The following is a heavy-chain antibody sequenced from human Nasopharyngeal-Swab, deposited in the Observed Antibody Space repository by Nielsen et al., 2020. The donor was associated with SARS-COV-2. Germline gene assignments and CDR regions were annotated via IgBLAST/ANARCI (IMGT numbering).Heavy chain of an antibody. Sequence: GGSLRLSCAASGFTFSGSAMHWVRQASGKGLEWVSAIGTAGDTYYPGSVKGRFTISRENAKNSLYLQMNSLRAGDTAVYYCAREAFDSTTYYYYMDVWGKGTTVTVSS. D-gene: IGHD1-1*01. CDR2: IGTAGDT. CDR3: AREAFDSTTYYYYMDV. J-gene: IGHJ6*03. CDR1: GFTFSGSA. V-gene: IGHV3-13*01.